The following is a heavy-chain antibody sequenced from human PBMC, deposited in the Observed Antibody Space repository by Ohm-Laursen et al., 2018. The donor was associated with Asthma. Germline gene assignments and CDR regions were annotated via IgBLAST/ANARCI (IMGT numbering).Heavy chain of an antibody. V-gene: IGHV3-33*01. CDR2: IWYDGSNK. Sequence: SLRLSCAASGFTFSSYAMHWVRQAPGKGLEFVAVIWYDGSNKYYADSVKGRFTISRDNSKNTLYLQMNSLRAEDTAVYYCARRYCSSTSCSLGGMDVWGQGTTVTVSS. J-gene: IGHJ6*02. D-gene: IGHD2-2*01. CDR3: ARRYCSSTSCSLGGMDV. CDR1: GFTFSSYA.